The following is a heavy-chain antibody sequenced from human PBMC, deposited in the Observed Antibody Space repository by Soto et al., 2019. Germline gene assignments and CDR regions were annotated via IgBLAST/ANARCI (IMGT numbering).Heavy chain of an antibody. CDR2: ISGSGGST. CDR3: AKEFLSEWSKPSNGNWFDP. CDR1: GFTFSSYA. J-gene: IGHJ5*02. D-gene: IGHD3-3*01. V-gene: IGHV3-23*01. Sequence: GGSLRLSCAASGFTFSSYAMSWVRQAPGKGLEWVSAISGSGGSTYYADSAKGRFTISRDNSKNTLYLQMNSLRAEDTAVYYCAKEFLSEWSKPSNGNWFDPWGQGTLVTVSS.